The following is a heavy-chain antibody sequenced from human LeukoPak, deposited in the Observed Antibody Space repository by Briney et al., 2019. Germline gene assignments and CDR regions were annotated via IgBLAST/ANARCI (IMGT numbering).Heavy chain of an antibody. CDR2: ISSSGSTI. CDR1: GFTFSDYY. D-gene: IGHD3-22*01. CDR3: ARGYSYYDSSGYYTGPFDY. J-gene: IGHJ4*02. V-gene: IGHV3-11*01. Sequence: PGGSLRLSCAASGFTFSDYYMSWIRQAPGKGLEWVSYISSSGSTIYYADSVKGRFTISRDNAKNSLYLQMNSLRAEDTAVYYCARGYSYYDSSGYYTGPFDYWGQGTLVTVSS.